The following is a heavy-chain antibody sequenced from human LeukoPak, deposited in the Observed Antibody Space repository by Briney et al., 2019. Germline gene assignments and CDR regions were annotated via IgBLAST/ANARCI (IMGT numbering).Heavy chain of an antibody. J-gene: IGHJ4*02. CDR2: VSGSGSST. D-gene: IGHD6-13*01. CDR3: AKSRVSSWGAIDY. CDR1: GFIFSSHA. Sequence: GGSLRLSCAASGFIFSSHAMNWVRQAPGKGLEWVSGVSGSGSSTFYADSVKGRFTISRDNSKNILYLQMNSLRVEDTAVYYYAKSRVSSWGAIDYWGQGTLLTVSS. V-gene: IGHV3-23*01.